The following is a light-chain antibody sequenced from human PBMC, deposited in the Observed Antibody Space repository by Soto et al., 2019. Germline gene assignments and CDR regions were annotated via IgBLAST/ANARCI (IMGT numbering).Light chain of an antibody. CDR2: EVS. CDR1: KSLLHITGETF. Sequence: DVVMTQTPLSLSVAPGQPASIACKSSKSLLHITGETFLFWYLQKRGQSPQLLIYEVSTRVSGVPDRFSGSGSGTDFTLEISRVETDDVGIYYCMQSTQLPPTFGQGTRLEI. CDR3: MQSTQLPPT. J-gene: IGKJ5*01. V-gene: IGKV2D-29*02.